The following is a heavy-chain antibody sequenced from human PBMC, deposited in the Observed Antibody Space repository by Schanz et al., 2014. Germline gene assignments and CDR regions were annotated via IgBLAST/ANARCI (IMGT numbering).Heavy chain of an antibody. J-gene: IGHJ6*02. CDR1: GFTFSSYG. D-gene: IGHD1-26*01. CDR2: VCYDGSKK. CDR3: VKDLQRELLRDDHYYGMDV. Sequence: LVESGGGVVQPGRSLRLSCAASGFTFSSYGMHWVRQVPGKGLEWVAVVCYDGSKKSYADSVNCRFPTSRDNSKNTMYLQMNSLRAEDTAVYYCVKDLQRELLRDDHYYGMDVWGQGTTVTVSS. V-gene: IGHV3-33*06.